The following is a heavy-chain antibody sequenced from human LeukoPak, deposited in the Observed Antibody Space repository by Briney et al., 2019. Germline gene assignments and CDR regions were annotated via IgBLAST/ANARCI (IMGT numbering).Heavy chain of an antibody. CDR1: GGSISSYY. CDR3: ASSRDGYNLGV. D-gene: IGHD5-12*01. CDR2: IYYSGST. J-gene: IGHJ4*02. Sequence: SETLSLTCTVSGGSISSYYWSWIRQPPGKGLEWIGYIYYSGSTNYNPPLKSRVTISVDTSKNQFSLKLSSVTAADTAVYYCASSRDGYNLGVWGQGTLVTVSS. V-gene: IGHV4-59*08.